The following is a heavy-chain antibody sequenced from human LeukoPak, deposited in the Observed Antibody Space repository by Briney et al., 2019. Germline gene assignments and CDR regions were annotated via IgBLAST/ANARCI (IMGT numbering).Heavy chain of an antibody. CDR1: GYTLTELS. D-gene: IGHD3-10*01. CDR2: FDPEDGET. J-gene: IGHJ4*02. Sequence: GASVKVSCKVSGYTLTELSMHWVRQAPGKGLEWMGGFDPEDGETIYAQKFQGRVTMTEDTSTDTAYMELSSLRSEGTAVYYCATRITMVRGVIIKAYYFDYWGQGTLVTVYS. V-gene: IGHV1-24*01. CDR3: ATRITMVRGVIIKAYYFDY.